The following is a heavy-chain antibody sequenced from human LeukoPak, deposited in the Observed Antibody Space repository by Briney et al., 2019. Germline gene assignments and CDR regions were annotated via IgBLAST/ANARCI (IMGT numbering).Heavy chain of an antibody. CDR3: ARWDGDPQSYYFDY. D-gene: IGHD4-17*01. V-gene: IGHV4-4*02. J-gene: IGHJ4*02. CDR2: INHSGST. Sequence: SGTLSLTCAVSGGSMSSFHWWSWIRQPPGKGLEWIGEINHSGSTNYNPSLKSRVTISVDTSKNQFSLKLSSVTAADTAVYYCARWDGDPQSYYFDYWGQGTLVTVSS. CDR1: GGSMSSFHW.